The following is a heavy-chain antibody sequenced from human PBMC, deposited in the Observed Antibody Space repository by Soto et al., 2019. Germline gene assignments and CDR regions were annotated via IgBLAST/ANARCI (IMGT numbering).Heavy chain of an antibody. CDR2: IKSKANNYIT. Sequence: GGSLRLSCAASGLMFSDHYMDWVRLAPGKGLEWLGRIKSKANNYITQYAASVKGRFTISRYDSKNSVYLQMDSLKTEDTAVYFCSTKVNILTTRTDCWGQGSLVTVSS. CDR1: GLMFSDHY. J-gene: IGHJ4*02. V-gene: IGHV3-72*01. D-gene: IGHD5-12*01. CDR3: STKVNILTTRTDC.